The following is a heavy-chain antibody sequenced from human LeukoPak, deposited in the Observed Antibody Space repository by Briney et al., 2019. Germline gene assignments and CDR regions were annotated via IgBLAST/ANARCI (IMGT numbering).Heavy chain of an antibody. D-gene: IGHD3-22*01. V-gene: IGHV3-30*03. J-gene: IGHJ6*02. Sequence: QPGRSLRLPCAASGFTFSSYGMHWVRQAPGKGLEWVAVISYDGSNKYYADSVKGRFTISRDNSKNTLYLQMNSLRAEDTAVYYCARESIYDTLYDYYGMDVWGQGTTVTVSS. CDR1: GFTFSSYG. CDR2: ISYDGSNK. CDR3: ARESIYDTLYDYYGMDV.